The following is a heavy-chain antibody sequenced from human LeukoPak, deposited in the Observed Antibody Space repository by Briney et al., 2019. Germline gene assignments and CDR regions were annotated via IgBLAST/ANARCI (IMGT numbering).Heavy chain of an antibody. CDR3: ARHVGAARDWTFDY. J-gene: IGHJ4*02. CDR1: GSRFTSYW. CDR2: IYPGDSDT. D-gene: IGHD6-6*01. V-gene: IGHV5-51*01. Sequence: GVSLKISFKGSGSRFTSYWIGWGRQRPGKGQERMGIIYPGDSDTRYSPAFQGEVTISAEKSISTASLQWSSLKASDTAMYYCARHVGAARDWTFDYWGQGTLVTVSS.